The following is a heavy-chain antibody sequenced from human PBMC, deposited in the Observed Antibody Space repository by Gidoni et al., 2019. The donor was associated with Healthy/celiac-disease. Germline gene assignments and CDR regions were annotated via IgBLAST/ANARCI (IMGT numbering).Heavy chain of an antibody. CDR3: TTALTYGDYYYYYGMDV. CDR2: IKSKTDGGTT. Sequence: EVQLVESGGGLVKPGGSLRLSCAASGFTFSNAWLSWVRQAPGKGLEWVGRIKSKTDGGTTDYAASVKGRFTISRDDSKNTLYLQMNSLKTEDTAVYYCTTALTYGDYYYYYGMDVWGQGTTVTVSS. J-gene: IGHJ6*02. V-gene: IGHV3-15*01. CDR1: GFTFSNAW. D-gene: IGHD4-17*01.